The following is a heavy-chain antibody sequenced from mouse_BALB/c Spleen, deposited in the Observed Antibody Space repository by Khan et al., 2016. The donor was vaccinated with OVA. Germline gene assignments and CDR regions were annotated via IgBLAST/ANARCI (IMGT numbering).Heavy chain of an antibody. J-gene: IGHJ3*01. CDR3: ARDWATWLAD. CDR1: GYTFPDYA. V-gene: IGHV1S137*01. Sequence: QIQLQQSGPEVVRPGVSVKISCKGSGYTFPDYAMHWVKQSHAKSLKWIGSISTYNGNTNYNQKFKGRATMTVYTSASTAYMELARLTSDDSATYYCARDWATWLADWGQGTLVTVSA. D-gene: IGHD4-1*01. CDR2: ISTYNGNT.